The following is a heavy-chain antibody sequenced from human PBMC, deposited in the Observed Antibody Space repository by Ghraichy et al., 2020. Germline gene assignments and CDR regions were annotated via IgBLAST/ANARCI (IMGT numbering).Heavy chain of an antibody. Sequence: GSLRLSCAASGFTFSSYSMNWVRQAPGKGLEWITSIGSSGYYIYYADSVKGRFTISRDNAKNSLYLQMNSLRAEDTAVYYCARDKYYDSSGYYYYYYGIDVWGQGTTVTVSS. CDR3: ARDKYYDSSGYYYYYYGIDV. D-gene: IGHD3-22*01. J-gene: IGHJ6*02. CDR1: GFTFSSYS. V-gene: IGHV3-21*01. CDR2: IGSSGYYI.